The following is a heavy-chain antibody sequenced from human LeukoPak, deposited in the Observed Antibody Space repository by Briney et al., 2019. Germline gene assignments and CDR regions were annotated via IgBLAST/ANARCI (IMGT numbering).Heavy chain of an antibody. J-gene: IGHJ4*02. V-gene: IGHV4-59*01. Sequence: SETLSLTCTVSGGSISSYYWSWIRQPPGKGLEWIGYIYYSGSTNYNPSLKSRVTISVDTSKNQFSLKLSSVTAADTAVYYCASFISPHSSSGAYDYWGQGTLVTVSS. CDR2: IYYSGST. CDR3: ASFISPHSSSGAYDY. D-gene: IGHD6-6*01. CDR1: GGSISSYY.